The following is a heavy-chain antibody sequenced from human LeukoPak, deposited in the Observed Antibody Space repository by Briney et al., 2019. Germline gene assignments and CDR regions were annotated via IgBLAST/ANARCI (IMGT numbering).Heavy chain of an antibody. Sequence: SETLSLTCAVYGGSFSGYYWSWIRQPPGKGLEWIGETNHSGSTNYNPSLKSRVTISVDTSKNQFSLKLSSVTAADTAVYYCARVYNGGSSDYWGQGTLVTVSS. CDR3: ARVYNGGSSDY. CDR1: GGSFSGYY. D-gene: IGHD1-14*01. V-gene: IGHV4-34*01. CDR2: TNHSGST. J-gene: IGHJ4*02.